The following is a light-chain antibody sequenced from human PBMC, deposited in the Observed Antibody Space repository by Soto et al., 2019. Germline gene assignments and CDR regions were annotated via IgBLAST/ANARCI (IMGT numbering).Light chain of an antibody. CDR1: QSVRSSY. CDR3: QQYGSSPST. Sequence: EIELTQSPGTLSLSPGERATLSCRASQSVRSSYLAWYQQKPGQAPRFLIYGASSRATGIPDRFSGSGSGTDFTLTISRLEPEDFAVYYCQQYGSSPSTFGQGTKREIK. J-gene: IGKJ2*02. V-gene: IGKV3-20*01. CDR2: GAS.